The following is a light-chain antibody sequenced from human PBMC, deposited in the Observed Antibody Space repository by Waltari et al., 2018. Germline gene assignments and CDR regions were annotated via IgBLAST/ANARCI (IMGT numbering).Light chain of an antibody. CDR2: EVT. Sequence: QSALTQPASVAGSPGQSITISCTGTSSDIGRYSLVSWYQQQPGKAPKLIVYEVTRRPSGVSLRFSGSKSDNTASLTISGLQAEDEADYYCCSYGGVPSYVLFGGGTKLTVL. CDR1: SSDIGRYSL. V-gene: IGLV2-23*02. J-gene: IGLJ2*01. CDR3: CSYGGVPSYVL.